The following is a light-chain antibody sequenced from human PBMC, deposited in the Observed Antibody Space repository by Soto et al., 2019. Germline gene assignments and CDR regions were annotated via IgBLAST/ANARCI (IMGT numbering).Light chain of an antibody. CDR2: GAS. V-gene: IGKV3-20*01. Sequence: EIVLTQSPGTLSLSPGERATLSCRASQSVSSIYLAWYQQKPGQAPRLLIYGASSRATGIPDRFSGSGSGTDFTLTISRLEPEDFAVYYCQQYGSSRWTSGQGTKVDSK. CDR1: QSVSSIY. J-gene: IGKJ1*01. CDR3: QQYGSSRWT.